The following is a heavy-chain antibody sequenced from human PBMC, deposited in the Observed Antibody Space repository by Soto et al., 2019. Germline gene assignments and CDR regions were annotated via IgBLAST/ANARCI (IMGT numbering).Heavy chain of an antibody. CDR1: GFIFSSHA. CDR3: AKDLLWGNFEY. J-gene: IGHJ4*02. D-gene: IGHD3-16*01. Sequence: EVPVLESGGGLAQPGGSLRLSCAASGFIFSSHAMSWVRQAPGKGLDWVSTITSGGGGTYYADSVKGRFTISRDNSKNTLFLQMNSLRAEDTAVYYCAKDLLWGNFEYWGQGTLVTVSS. V-gene: IGHV3-23*01. CDR2: ITSGGGGT.